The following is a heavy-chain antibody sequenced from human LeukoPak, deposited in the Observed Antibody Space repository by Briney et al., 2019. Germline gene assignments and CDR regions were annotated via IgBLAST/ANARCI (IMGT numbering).Heavy chain of an antibody. J-gene: IGHJ2*01. D-gene: IGHD6-19*01. CDR2: TYYRSKWYN. CDR3: ARFIPSPEQWLVRTVSWYFDL. Sequence: SQTLSLTCAISGDSVSSNSAAWNWIRQSPSRGLEWLGRTYYRSKWYNDYAVSVKSRITINPDTSKNQFSLKLSSVTAADTAVYYCARFIPSPEQWLVRTVSWYFDLWGRGTLVTVSS. V-gene: IGHV6-1*01. CDR1: GDSVSSNSAA.